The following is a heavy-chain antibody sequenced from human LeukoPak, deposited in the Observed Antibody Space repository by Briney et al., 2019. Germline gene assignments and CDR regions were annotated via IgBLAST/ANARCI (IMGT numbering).Heavy chain of an antibody. CDR3: ARVGIYSSGWKPFDY. CDR1: ELTVSNNY. J-gene: IGHJ4*02. Sequence: GGSLRLFCAASELTVSNNYMSWVRQAPGKGLEWVSIIYSGGNTYYADSVKGRFTISSDNSKNTVYLQMNSLRAEDTAVYYCARVGIYSSGWKPFDYWGQGTLVTVSS. CDR2: IYSGGNT. D-gene: IGHD6-19*01. V-gene: IGHV3-53*01.